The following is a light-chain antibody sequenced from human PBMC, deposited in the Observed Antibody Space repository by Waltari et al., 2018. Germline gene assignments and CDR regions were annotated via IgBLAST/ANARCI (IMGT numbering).Light chain of an antibody. J-gene: IGLJ3*02. V-gene: IGLV1-51*02. CDR3: GAWDSSLSAGGV. CDR1: SSNIRTSY. Sequence: QSVLTQPPPVSAAPGQKIPISCSASSSNIRTSYVSSYQQFPGTAPKLLIYENRKRPSEIPDRFSGSKSGTSATLVITELQTGDEADYYCGAWDSSLSAGGVFGGGTKVTVL. CDR2: ENR.